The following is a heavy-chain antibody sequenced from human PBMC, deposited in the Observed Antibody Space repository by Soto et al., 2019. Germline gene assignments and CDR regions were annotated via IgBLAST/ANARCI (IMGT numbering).Heavy chain of an antibody. CDR2: ISWNSGSI. CDR3: AKDSVYRVYDGYGMDD. Sequence: EVQLVESGGTLVQPGRSLRLSCAASGFTFDDYAMHWVRQAPGKGLEWVSGISWNSGSIGYVDSVKGRFTISRDNAKNSRYLHMNSLRAEDTALDYCAKDSVYRVYDGYGMDDWGHGPKVTVSS. D-gene: IGHD5-12*01. J-gene: IGHJ6*02. V-gene: IGHV3-9*01. CDR1: GFTFDDYA.